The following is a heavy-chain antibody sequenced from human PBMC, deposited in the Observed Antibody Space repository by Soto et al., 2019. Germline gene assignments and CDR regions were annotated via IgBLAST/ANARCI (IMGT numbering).Heavy chain of an antibody. CDR2: IYYSGST. V-gene: IGHV4-59*01. Sequence: SETLSLTCTVSGGSISSYYWSWIRQPPGKGLEWIGYIYYSGSTNYNPSLKSRVTISVDTSKNQFSLKLSSVTAADTAVYYCARVRYYDFWSGYHARGGNYGMDVWGQGTTVTVSS. D-gene: IGHD3-3*01. J-gene: IGHJ6*02. CDR3: ARVRYYDFWSGYHARGGNYGMDV. CDR1: GGSISSYY.